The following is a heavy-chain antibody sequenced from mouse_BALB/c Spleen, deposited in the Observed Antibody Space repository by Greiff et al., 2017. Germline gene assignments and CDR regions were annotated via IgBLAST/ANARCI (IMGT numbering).Heavy chain of an antibody. V-gene: IGHV1-54*01. CDR1: GYAFTNYL. CDR2: INPGSGGT. J-gene: IGHJ4*01. CDR3: ARRGSGYYYAMDY. Sequence: VQLQQSGAELVRPGTSVKVSCKASGYAFTNYLIEWVKQRPGQGLEGIGVINPGSGGTNYNEKFKGKATLTADKSSSTAYMQLSSLTSDDSAVYFCARRGSGYYYAMDYWGQGTAVTVSS. D-gene: IGHD1-1*02.